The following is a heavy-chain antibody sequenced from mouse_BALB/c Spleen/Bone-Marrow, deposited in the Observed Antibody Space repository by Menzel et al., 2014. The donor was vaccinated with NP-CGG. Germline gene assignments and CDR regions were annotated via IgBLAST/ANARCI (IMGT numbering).Heavy chain of an antibody. Sequence: LQESGPELVRPGVSVKISCKGSGYTFTDYAMHWVKQSHAKSLEWIGVISSYYGNTDYNQKFKDKATMTVDKSSSTAYMELARLTVEESAIYYCARRGLYGSTYERTAMDYWGQEASVTVSS. V-gene: IGHV1-67*01. CDR2: ISSYYGNT. CDR3: ARRGLYGSTYERTAMDY. J-gene: IGHJ4*01. D-gene: IGHD1-1*01. CDR1: GYTFTDYA.